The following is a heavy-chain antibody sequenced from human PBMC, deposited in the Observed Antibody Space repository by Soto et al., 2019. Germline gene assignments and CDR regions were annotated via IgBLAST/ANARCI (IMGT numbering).Heavy chain of an antibody. V-gene: IGHV3-23*01. CDR1: GFTFSSYA. Sequence: PGGSLRLSCAASGFTFSSYAMSWVRQAPGKGLEWVSAISGSGGSTYYADSVKGRFTISRDNSKNTLYLQMNSLRAEDTAVYYCAKDQGRYYGSSNWFDPWGQGTLVTVSS. CDR3: AKDQGRYYGSSNWFDP. CDR2: ISGSGGST. D-gene: IGHD3-10*01. J-gene: IGHJ5*02.